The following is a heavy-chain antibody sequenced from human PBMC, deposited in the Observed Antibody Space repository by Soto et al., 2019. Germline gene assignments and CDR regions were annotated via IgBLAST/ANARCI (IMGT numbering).Heavy chain of an antibody. J-gene: IGHJ6*02. V-gene: IGHV4-31*03. CDR2: IYSNGDT. Sequence: PSETLSLTCSVSSGSMNTGGYYWSCIRQHPGKGLEWIGYIYSNGDTYYNPSLKSRVTISIDTSKNQFSLNLTSVTAADTAVYYCARRGGSSSRYYYYALDVWGLGTTVTVSS. CDR1: SGSMNTGGYY. D-gene: IGHD6-6*01. CDR3: ARRGGSSSRYYYYALDV.